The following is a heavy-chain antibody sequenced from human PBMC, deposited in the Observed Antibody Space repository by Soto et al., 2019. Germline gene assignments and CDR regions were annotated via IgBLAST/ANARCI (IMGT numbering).Heavy chain of an antibody. Sequence: PGGSLRLSCAASGFTFSSCAMGWVRQAPGKGLEWVSAISGTGISTYYADSVKGRFTISRDNSKNTLYMQMNGLRAEDTAVYYCARYYDYSGGTSGGMDVWGQGTTVTVSS. CDR1: GFTFSSCA. D-gene: IGHD3-22*01. V-gene: IGHV3-23*01. J-gene: IGHJ6*02. CDR2: ISGTGIST. CDR3: ARYYDYSGGTSGGMDV.